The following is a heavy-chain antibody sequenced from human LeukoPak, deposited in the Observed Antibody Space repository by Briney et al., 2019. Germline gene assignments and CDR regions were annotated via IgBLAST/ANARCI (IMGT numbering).Heavy chain of an antibody. J-gene: IGHJ4*02. CDR1: GVSISSYY. CDR3: ARRFDTSGWVDY. Sequence: PSETLSLTCTVSGVSISSYYWSWIRQPPGKGLEWIGYIYYSGSTNYNPSLKSRVTISIDTSKNQFSLKLSSVTAADTAVYYCARRFDTSGWVDYWGQGTLVTVSS. CDR2: IYYSGST. D-gene: IGHD6-19*01. V-gene: IGHV4-59*08.